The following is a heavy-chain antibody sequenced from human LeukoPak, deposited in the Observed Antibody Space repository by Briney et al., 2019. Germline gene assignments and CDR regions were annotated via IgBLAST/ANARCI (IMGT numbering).Heavy chain of an antibody. CDR1: GFTFSSYA. CDR2: IRSKANSYAT. J-gene: IGHJ4*02. D-gene: IGHD2-2*01. CDR3: TRLPYCSSTSCFKDY. V-gene: IGHV3-73*01. Sequence: GGSLRLSCAASGFTFSSYAMSWVRQASGKGLEWVGRIRSKANSYATAYAASVKGRFTISRDDSKNTAYLQMNSLKTEDTAVYYCTRLPYCSSTSCFKDYWGQGTLVTVSS.